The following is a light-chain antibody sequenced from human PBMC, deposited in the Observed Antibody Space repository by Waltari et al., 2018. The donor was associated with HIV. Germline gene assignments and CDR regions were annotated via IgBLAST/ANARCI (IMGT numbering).Light chain of an antibody. V-gene: IGKV1-9*01. CDR3: QQFNTYPLT. J-gene: IGKJ4*01. Sequence: DIQLTQSPSFLSASVGDRVTITCRASQGIRSYLAWYQQKPGKAPRLLIYAASTLQSGVPSRFSGSGSGTEFALTISSLQPEDFATYYCQQFNTYPLTFGGGTKVEIK. CDR2: AAS. CDR1: QGIRSY.